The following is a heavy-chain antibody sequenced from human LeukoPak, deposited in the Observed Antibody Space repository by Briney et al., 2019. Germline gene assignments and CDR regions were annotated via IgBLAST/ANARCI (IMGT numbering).Heavy chain of an antibody. J-gene: IGHJ4*02. Sequence: PGGSLRLSCAASGFTFSSYWMHWVRQAPGKGLVWVSRISSDGSSTSYADSVKGRFTISRDNAKNTLYLQMNSLRAEDTAVYYCARDLEWFGDVDDYWGQGTLVAVSS. CDR3: ARDLEWFGDVDDY. CDR2: ISSDGSST. CDR1: GFTFSSYW. D-gene: IGHD3-10*01. V-gene: IGHV3-74*01.